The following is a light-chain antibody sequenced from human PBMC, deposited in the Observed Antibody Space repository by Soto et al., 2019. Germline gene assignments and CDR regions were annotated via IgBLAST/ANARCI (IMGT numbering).Light chain of an antibody. CDR1: SSNIGSNN. CDR2: CNN. V-gene: IGLV1-44*01. Sequence: QSVLTQPPSASGTPGQRVTISCSGSSSNIGSNNVNWYQQLPGTAPKLLIYCNNQRPSGGPARCSGSKSGTSASLAISGLQSEDEADYYCAAWDDSLNGSYVFGAGTKLTVL. CDR3: AAWDDSLNGSYV. J-gene: IGLJ1*01.